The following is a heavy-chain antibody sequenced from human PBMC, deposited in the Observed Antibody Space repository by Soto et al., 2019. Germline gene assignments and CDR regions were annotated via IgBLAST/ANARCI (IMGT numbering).Heavy chain of an antibody. Sequence: ASVKVACKTSGYPFPSFEIHCIRQAPGQRPEWMGGISNAGSGSTKYSQKFQDRLTISGDKRATTVFMALSSLTSEDTAIYYCARESSHYRDFFQNWGQGTPVTVSS. CDR2: ISNAGSGST. CDR1: GYPFPSFE. V-gene: IGHV1-3*01. J-gene: IGHJ4*02. D-gene: IGHD3-22*01. CDR3: ARESSHYRDFFQN.